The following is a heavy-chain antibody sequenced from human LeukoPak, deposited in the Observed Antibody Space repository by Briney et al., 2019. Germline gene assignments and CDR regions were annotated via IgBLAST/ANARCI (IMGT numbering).Heavy chain of an antibody. CDR2: MNPNSGNT. CDR3: ARNKNDYGDYGGSDY. V-gene: IGHV1-8*03. CDR1: GYTFTSYD. J-gene: IGHJ4*02. Sequence: ASVKVSCKASGYTFTSYDTNWVRQATGQGLEWMGWMNPNSGNTGYAQKFQGRVTITRNTSISTAYMELSSLRSEDTAVYYCARNKNDYGDYGGSDYRGQGTLVTVSS. D-gene: IGHD4-17*01.